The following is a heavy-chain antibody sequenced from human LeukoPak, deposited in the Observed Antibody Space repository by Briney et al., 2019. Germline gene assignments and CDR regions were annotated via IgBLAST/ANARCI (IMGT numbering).Heavy chain of an antibody. Sequence: KPSETLSLTCAVYGGSFSGYYWSWIRQPPGKGLEWIGEINHSGSTNCNPSLKSRVTISVDTSKNQFSLKLSSVTAADTAVYYCARASGKYYDFWSGYFSGGAFDIWGQGTMVTVSS. CDR1: GGSFSGYY. V-gene: IGHV4-34*01. D-gene: IGHD3-3*01. CDR2: INHSGST. CDR3: ARASGKYYDFWSGYFSGGAFDI. J-gene: IGHJ3*02.